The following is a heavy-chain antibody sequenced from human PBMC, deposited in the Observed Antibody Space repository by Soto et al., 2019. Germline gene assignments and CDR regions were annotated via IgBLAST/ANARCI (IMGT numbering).Heavy chain of an antibody. CDR3: AREFLYDSSGYGY. J-gene: IGHJ4*02. D-gene: IGHD3-22*01. CDR1: GYTFTSYA. V-gene: IGHV1-3*01. CDR2: INAGNGNT. Sequence: QVQLVQSGAEVKKPGASVKVSCKASGYTFTSYAMHWVRQAPGQRLEWLGWINAGNGNTKYSQKFQGRVTITRDTSASTAYMELSSLRSEDTAVYYCAREFLYDSSGYGYWGQGTLVTVSS.